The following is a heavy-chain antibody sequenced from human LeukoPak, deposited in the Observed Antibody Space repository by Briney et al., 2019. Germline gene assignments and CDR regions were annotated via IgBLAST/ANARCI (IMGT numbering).Heavy chain of an antibody. Sequence: APVKVSCKASGYTFSNYDINWVRQATGQGLEWMAWMNPSSGNTAYAQRFQDRVTLTRDTSIDTAYMELSSLRSEDTAVYYCARGPSGHRSDFDYWGQGTLVTVSS. J-gene: IGHJ4*02. D-gene: IGHD1-1*01. CDR3: ARGPSGHRSDFDY. CDR2: MNPSSGNT. CDR1: GYTFSNYD. V-gene: IGHV1-8*02.